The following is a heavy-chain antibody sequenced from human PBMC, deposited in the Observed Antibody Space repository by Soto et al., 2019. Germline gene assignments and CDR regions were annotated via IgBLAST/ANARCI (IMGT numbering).Heavy chain of an antibody. D-gene: IGHD6-13*01. CDR2: VSAYNGNT. CDR3: SRGGSSWQPHEDY. Sequence: QVQLVQSGAEVKKPGASMKVSCKASGFTFTSYGISWVRQAPGQGLEWMGWVSAYNGNTHYAQKLQGRVTMTTDTPTPTAYMELRSRRSDDTAVYYCSRGGSSWQPHEDYWGQGTLVTVSS. J-gene: IGHJ4*02. CDR1: GFTFTSYG. V-gene: IGHV1-18*01.